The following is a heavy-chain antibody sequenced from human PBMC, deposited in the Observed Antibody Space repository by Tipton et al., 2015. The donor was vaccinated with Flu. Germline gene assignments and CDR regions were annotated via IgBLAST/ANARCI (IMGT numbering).Heavy chain of an antibody. CDR2: IYYSGST. D-gene: IGHD1-26*01. V-gene: IGHV4-39*02. CDR3: AKDDSPLWVSGRSDF. Sequence: TLSLTCTVSGGSISSDSFYWGWIRQPPGKGLEWIGSIYYSGSTYQTPSLKSRVTISVDTSKSQFSLKLSSVTAADTAVYYCAKDDSPLWVSGRSDFWGQGTLVTVSS. J-gene: IGHJ4*02. CDR1: GGSISSDSFY.